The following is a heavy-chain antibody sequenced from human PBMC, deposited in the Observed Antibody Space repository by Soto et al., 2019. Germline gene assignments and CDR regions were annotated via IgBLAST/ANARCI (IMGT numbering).Heavy chain of an antibody. Sequence: ASVKVSCKASGDSVSNDYLHWVRQAPGQGFEWLGLISPFGGATAYAQRFEGRVTVTMDKSSTTFYLELSSLRSDDTAVYYCAKGRGGKTVANFGMDVWGQGVTVTVSS. V-gene: IGHV1-46*01. CDR2: ISPFGGAT. CDR3: AKGRGGKTVANFGMDV. D-gene: IGHD3-16*01. J-gene: IGHJ6*02. CDR1: GDSVSNDY.